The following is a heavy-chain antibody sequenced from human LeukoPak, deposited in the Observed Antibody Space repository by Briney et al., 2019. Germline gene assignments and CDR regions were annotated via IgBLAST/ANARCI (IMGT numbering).Heavy chain of an antibody. CDR2: INPYSGGT. Sequence: ASVKVSCKASGYSFTGYYMHWVRQAPGQGLEWMGWINPYSGGTNYAQKFQGRVTMTRDPSISTAYMELSRLKSDDTAVYYCARSNWNYDLPGYYFDYWGQGTLVTVSS. V-gene: IGHV1-2*02. J-gene: IGHJ4*02. D-gene: IGHD1-7*01. CDR1: GYSFTGYY. CDR3: ARSNWNYDLPGYYFDY.